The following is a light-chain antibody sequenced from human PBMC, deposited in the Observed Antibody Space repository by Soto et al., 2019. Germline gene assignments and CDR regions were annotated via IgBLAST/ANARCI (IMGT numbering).Light chain of an antibody. CDR3: QQYGSSPMT. CDR2: AAS. V-gene: IGKV1-39*01. J-gene: IGKJ5*01. CDR1: QSISSY. Sequence: DIQVTQSPPTLSASVGDRVTITCRASQSISSYLHWYQQKPGKAPNLLIYAASTLQSGVPSRFSGSGSGTDFTLTISSLQPEDFAVYYCQQYGSSPMTFGQGTRLEIK.